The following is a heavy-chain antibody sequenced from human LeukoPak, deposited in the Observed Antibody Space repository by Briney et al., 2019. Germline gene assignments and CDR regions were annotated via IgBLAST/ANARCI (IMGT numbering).Heavy chain of an antibody. V-gene: IGHV5-51*01. Sequence: GESLKISCKGSGYSFTSYWIGWVRQMPGKGLEWMGIIYPGDSDTRYSPSFQGQVTISADKSISTAYLQWSSLKASGTAMYYCARHQLPKAAAVPPDYWGQGTLVTVSS. J-gene: IGHJ4*02. CDR2: IYPGDSDT. D-gene: IGHD6-13*01. CDR3: ARHQLPKAAAVPPDY. CDR1: GYSFTSYW.